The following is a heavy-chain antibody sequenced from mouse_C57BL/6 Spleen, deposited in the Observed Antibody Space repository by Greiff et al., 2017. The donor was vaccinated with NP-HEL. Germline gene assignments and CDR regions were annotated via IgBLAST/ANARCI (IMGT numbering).Heavy chain of an antibody. J-gene: IGHJ2*01. CDR2: ISNGGGST. CDR3: ARGGNYVLDY. Sequence: EVMLVESGGGLVQPGGSLKLSCAASGFTFSDYYMYWVRQTPEKRLEWVAYISNGGGSTYYSDTVKGRFTISRDNAKNTLYLQMSRLKSEDTAMYYCARGGNYVLDYWGQGTTLTVSS. D-gene: IGHD2-1*01. CDR1: GFTFSDYY. V-gene: IGHV5-12*01.